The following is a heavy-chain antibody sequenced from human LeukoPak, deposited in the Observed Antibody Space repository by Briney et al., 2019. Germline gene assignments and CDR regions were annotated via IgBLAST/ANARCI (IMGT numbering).Heavy chain of an antibody. CDR2: ISWNSGSI. CDR3: ARARYQLHYYMDV. CDR1: GFTFDDYA. D-gene: IGHD2-2*01. Sequence: PGGSLRLSCAASGFTFDDYAMHWVRQAPGKGLEWVSGISWNSGSIGYADSVKGRFTISRDNAKNSLYLQMNSLRAEDTALYYCARARYQLHYYMDVWGKGTTVTISS. J-gene: IGHJ6*03. V-gene: IGHV3-9*01.